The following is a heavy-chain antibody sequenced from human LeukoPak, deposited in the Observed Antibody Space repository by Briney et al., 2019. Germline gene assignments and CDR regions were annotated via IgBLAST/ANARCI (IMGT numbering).Heavy chain of an antibody. V-gene: IGHV5-51*01. CDR1: GSKFTDYW. CDR2: IYPRESGT. CDR3: ARNIGLTTRYFDY. J-gene: IGHJ4*02. D-gene: IGHD1-14*01. Sequence: GASRQISGEGAGSKFTDYWIAGARQLPGKGLEWMGMIYPRESGTRYSASFQGHVTISADKSIATAYLQWSSLKASDTAMYYCARNIGLTTRYFDYWGQGTLVTVSS.